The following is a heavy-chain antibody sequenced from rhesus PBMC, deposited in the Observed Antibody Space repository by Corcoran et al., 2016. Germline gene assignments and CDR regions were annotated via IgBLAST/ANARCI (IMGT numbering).Heavy chain of an antibody. Sequence: QVQLQESGPGLVKPSETLSLTCAVSGGSISGGYGWSWIRQPPGTGLEWIGHIFGSIGSTYYNPSRKGRGTISRDTSKNQFSMKLSSVTAADTAVYYCARQIFWTGLDYWGQGVLVTVSS. CDR3: ARQIFWTGLDY. CDR2: IFGSIGST. J-gene: IGHJ4*01. CDR1: GGSISGGYG. D-gene: IGHD3-3*01. V-gene: IGHV4S7*01.